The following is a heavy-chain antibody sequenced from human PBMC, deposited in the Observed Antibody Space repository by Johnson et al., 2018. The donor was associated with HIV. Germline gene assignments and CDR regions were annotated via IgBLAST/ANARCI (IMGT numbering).Heavy chain of an antibody. D-gene: IGHD3-16*01. CDR1: GFTFSSYW. V-gene: IGHV3-7*01. Sequence: EVQLVESGGGLVQPGGSLRLSCAASGFTFSSYWMNWVLQVPGKGLEWVANIKQDGSEKYYVDSVKGRFTISRDNAKNSLYLQMNSLRAEDTTVYYCARDYDYVWGSPDAFDIWGQGTMVTVSS. J-gene: IGHJ3*02. CDR2: IKQDGSEK. CDR3: ARDYDYVWGSPDAFDI.